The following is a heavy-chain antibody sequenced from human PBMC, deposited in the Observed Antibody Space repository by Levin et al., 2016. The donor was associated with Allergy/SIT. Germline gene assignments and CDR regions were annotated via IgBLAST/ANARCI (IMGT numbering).Heavy chain of an antibody. D-gene: IGHD3-22*01. CDR2: IYYSGST. J-gene: IGHJ4*02. CDR1: GGSISSYY. Sequence: SETLSLTCTVSGGSISSYYWSWIRQPPGKGLEWIGYIYYSGSTNYNPSLKSRVTISVDTSKNQFSLKLSSVTAADTAVYYCARADDSSGYYYAGFDYWGQGTLVTVSS. V-gene: IGHV4-59*01. CDR3: ARADDSSGYYYAGFDY.